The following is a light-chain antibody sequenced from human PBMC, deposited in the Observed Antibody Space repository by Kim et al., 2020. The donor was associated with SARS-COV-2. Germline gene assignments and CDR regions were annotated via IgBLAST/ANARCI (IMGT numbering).Light chain of an antibody. J-gene: IGKJ2*01. V-gene: IGKV3-20*01. Sequence: EIVLTQSPGTLSLSPGERATLSCRASQSVSSSYLAWYQQKPGQAPRLFIYGASSRATGIPDRFSGSGSGTDFTLTISRLEPEDFALYYCQQYNKWPPYTFGQGTKLEI. CDR3: QQYNKWPPYT. CDR2: GAS. CDR1: QSVSSSY.